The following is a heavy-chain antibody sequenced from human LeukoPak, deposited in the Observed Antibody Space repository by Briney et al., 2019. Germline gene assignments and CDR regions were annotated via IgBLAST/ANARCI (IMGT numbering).Heavy chain of an antibody. Sequence: GGSLRLSCAASGFTFSSYGMHWVRQAQGKGKEWVAVIWFYGSNKFYSASVKGRFTISRDNSKNTLYLQMNSLRPEDTAVYYCARGGYYYHGSGYYYVYWGQGTLVTVSS. CDR2: IWFYGSNK. D-gene: IGHD3-22*01. CDR1: GFTFSSYG. V-gene: IGHV3-33*01. CDR3: ARGGYYYHGSGYYYVY. J-gene: IGHJ4*02.